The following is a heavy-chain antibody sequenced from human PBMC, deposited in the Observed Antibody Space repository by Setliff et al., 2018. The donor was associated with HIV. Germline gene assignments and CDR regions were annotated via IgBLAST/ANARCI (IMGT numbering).Heavy chain of an antibody. J-gene: IGHJ6*03. D-gene: IGHD3-22*01. Sequence: PGGSLRLSCAASGFTFSSCWVTWVRQAPGKGLECVANINQDGSEKYHVGSVKGRFTISRDNAKSSLYLQMSSLTADDTAAYYCARARRDASGYWGHFFYYMDVWGKGTTVTVSS. CDR2: INQDGSEK. CDR1: GFTFSSCW. CDR3: ARARRDASGYWGHFFYYMDV. V-gene: IGHV3-7*03.